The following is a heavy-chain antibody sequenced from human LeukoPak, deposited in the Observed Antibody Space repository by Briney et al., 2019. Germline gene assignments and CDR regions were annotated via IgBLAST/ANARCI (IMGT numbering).Heavy chain of an antibody. CDR2: LYFSGST. Sequence: SETLSLTCTVSGGSFSRSDYYWGWIRQPPGERLEWIGSLYFSGSTYYNPSLKSRVTISVDTSKNQFSLKLSSVTAADTAVYYCARDPREYSSSYYFDYWGQGTLVTVSS. CDR1: GGSFSRSDYY. V-gene: IGHV4-39*07. D-gene: IGHD6-6*01. CDR3: ARDPREYSSSYYFDY. J-gene: IGHJ4*02.